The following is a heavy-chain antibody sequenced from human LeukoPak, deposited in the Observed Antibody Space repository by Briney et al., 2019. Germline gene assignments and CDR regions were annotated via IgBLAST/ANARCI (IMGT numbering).Heavy chain of an antibody. CDR1: GGSISTYD. J-gene: IGHJ5*02. Sequence: SETLSLTRTVSGGSISTYDWSWIRQPPGKGLEWIGYIYYSGSTNYNPSLKSRVTISVDTSKNQFSLKLSSVTAADTAVYYCARRRSGTSSEFDPWGQGTLVTVSS. CDR3: ARRRSGTSSEFDP. V-gene: IGHV4-59*08. CDR2: IYYSGST. D-gene: IGHD6-6*01.